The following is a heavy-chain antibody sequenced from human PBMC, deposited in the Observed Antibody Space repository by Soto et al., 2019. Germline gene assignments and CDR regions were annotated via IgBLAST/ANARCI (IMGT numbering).Heavy chain of an antibody. J-gene: IGHJ6*02. Sequence: ASVKVSCKASGYTFTSYYMHWVRQAPGQGFEFMGLINLSGVSTSYAQKFQGRVTMTTDIFTSTAHMELRSLRSDDTAVYYCAREGQAPYYYYGMDVWGQGTAVTVSS. V-gene: IGHV1-46*01. CDR2: INLSGVST. CDR1: GYTFTSYY. CDR3: AREGQAPYYYYGMDV.